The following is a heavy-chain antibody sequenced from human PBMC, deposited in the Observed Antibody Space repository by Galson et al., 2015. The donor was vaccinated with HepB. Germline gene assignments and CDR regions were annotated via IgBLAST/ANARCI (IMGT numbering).Heavy chain of an antibody. V-gene: IGHV3-30*03. J-gene: IGHJ4*02. CDR1: GFTLSSYA. CDR2: ISYDGRTQ. D-gene: IGHD6-19*01. Sequence: SLRLSCAASGFTLSSYAIHWVRQAPGKELEWVTVISYDGRTQNYADSVMGRFTISRDNSKDTVYLQMSSLRADDTAVYYCARDSGYVSGWYAGRGGFDYWGQGALVIVSS. CDR3: ARDSGYVSGWYAGRGGFDY.